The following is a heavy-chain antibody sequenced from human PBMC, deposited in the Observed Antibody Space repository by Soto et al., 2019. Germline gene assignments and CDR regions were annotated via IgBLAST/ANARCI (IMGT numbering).Heavy chain of an antibody. D-gene: IGHD2-2*01. J-gene: IGHJ6*03. Sequence: GGSLSLSCAASGFTFSSYWMHWVRQAPGKGLVWVSRINSDGSSTSYADSVKGRFTISRDNAKNTLYLQMNSLRAEDTAVYYCARDHQLLRDYYYYYMDVWGKGTTVTVSS. CDR3: ARDHQLLRDYYYYYMDV. CDR1: GFTFSSYW. V-gene: IGHV3-74*01. CDR2: INSDGSST.